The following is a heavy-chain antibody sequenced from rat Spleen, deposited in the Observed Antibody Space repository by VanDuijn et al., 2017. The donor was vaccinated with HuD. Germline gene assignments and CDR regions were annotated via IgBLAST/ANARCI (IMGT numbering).Heavy chain of an antibody. CDR2: ISYDGSST. Sequence: EVQLVESGGGLVQPGGSLILSCAASGFSFSDYNMAWVRQAPKKGLEWVATISYDGSSTYYRDSVKGRFTISRDNAKSTLDLQMDSLRSEDTGTYYCARHTPFNYGTVGDYWGQGVMVTVSS. CDR3: ARHTPFNYGTVGDY. V-gene: IGHV5-7*01. CDR1: GFSFSDYN. D-gene: IGHD1-11*01. J-gene: IGHJ2*01.